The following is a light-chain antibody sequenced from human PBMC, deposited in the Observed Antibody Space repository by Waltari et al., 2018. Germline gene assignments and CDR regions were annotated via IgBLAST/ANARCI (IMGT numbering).Light chain of an antibody. Sequence: QSALTQTASVSGSPGQSITIPCTGTRSDIGSFNLVSWYQQHPGKAPKLMIYEVSQRPSGVSNRFSGSKSANTASLTISGLQAEDEADYYCCSYAGTIPFVFGTGTKVTVL. CDR2: EVS. J-gene: IGLJ1*01. CDR1: RSDIGSFNL. V-gene: IGLV2-23*02. CDR3: CSYAGTIPFV.